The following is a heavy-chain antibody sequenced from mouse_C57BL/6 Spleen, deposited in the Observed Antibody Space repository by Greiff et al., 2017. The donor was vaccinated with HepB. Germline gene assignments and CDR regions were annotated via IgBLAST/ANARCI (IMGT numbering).Heavy chain of an antibody. CDR1: GYTFTSYW. D-gene: IGHD1-1*01. CDR2: IDPSDSYT. CDR3: ARGAGVLRSHYYAMDY. V-gene: IGHV1-59*01. Sequence: QVQLQQPGAELVRPGTSVKLSCKASGYTFTSYWMHWVKQRPGQGLEWIGVIDPSDSYTNYNQKFKGKATLPVDTSSSTAYMQLSSLTSEDSAVYYCARGAGVLRSHYYAMDYWGQGTSVTVSS. J-gene: IGHJ4*01.